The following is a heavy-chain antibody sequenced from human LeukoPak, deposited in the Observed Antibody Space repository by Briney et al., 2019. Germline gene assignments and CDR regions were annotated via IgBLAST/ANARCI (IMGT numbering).Heavy chain of an antibody. Sequence: GGSLRLSCAASGFTFNSYAMSWVRQAPGKGLEWVSGISSGGNTYYADSVKGWFTISRDNSENTLNLQMNSLRAEDTAIYYCAKARAGDITAAFNYWGQGTLVTVSS. CDR1: GFTFNSYA. V-gene: IGHV3-23*01. D-gene: IGHD6-13*01. CDR3: AKARAGDITAAFNY. CDR2: ISSGGNT. J-gene: IGHJ4*02.